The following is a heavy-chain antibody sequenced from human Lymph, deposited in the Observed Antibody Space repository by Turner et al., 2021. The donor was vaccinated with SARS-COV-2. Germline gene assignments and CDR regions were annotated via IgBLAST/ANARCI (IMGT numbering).Heavy chain of an antibody. Sequence: QLQDSGPRLVKPLETLSLTCTVSGGAMNSNYWRWIRQTPGKRLEWIGYIYYRGRTNYKPSLESRVTISVDTSRNQFTLNRTSVTAADTAIYYCARETVNNWVDPWGQGTLVTVSS. D-gene: IGHD2-21*02. CDR1: GGAMNSNY. V-gene: IGHV4-59*01. CDR2: IYYRGRT. CDR3: ARETVNNWVDP. J-gene: IGHJ5*02.